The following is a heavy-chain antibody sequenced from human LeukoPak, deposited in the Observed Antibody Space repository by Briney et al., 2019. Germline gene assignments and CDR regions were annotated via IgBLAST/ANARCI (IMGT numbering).Heavy chain of an antibody. V-gene: IGHV4-38-2*02. J-gene: IGHJ4*02. CDR3: ARDDLGAVAAPFDY. CDR1: GYSISSGYY. Sequence: SETLSLTCAVSGYSISSGYYWGWIRQPPGKGLEWIGSIYQSGSTYYNPSLKSRVTISVDTSENQFSLKLSSVTAADTAVYYCARDDLGAVAAPFDYWGQGTLVTVSS. D-gene: IGHD6-19*01. CDR2: IYQSGST.